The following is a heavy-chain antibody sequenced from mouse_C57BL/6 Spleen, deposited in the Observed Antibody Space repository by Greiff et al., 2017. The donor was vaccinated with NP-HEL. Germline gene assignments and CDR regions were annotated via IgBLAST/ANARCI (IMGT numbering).Heavy chain of an antibody. CDR1: GFTFTDYY. CDR2: IRNKANGYTT. D-gene: IGHD1-1*01. V-gene: IGHV7-3*01. Sequence: EVQLVESGGGLVQPGGSLSLSCAASGFTFTDYYMSWVRQPPGKALEWLGFIRNKANGYTTEYSASVKGRFTISRDNSQSILYLQMNALRAEDSATYYCARYVYYGSSLDYWGQGTTLTVSS. CDR3: ARYVYYGSSLDY. J-gene: IGHJ2*01.